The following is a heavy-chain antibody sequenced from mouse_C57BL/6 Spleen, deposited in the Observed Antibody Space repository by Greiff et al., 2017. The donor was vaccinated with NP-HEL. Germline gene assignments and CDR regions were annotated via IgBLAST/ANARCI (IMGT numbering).Heavy chain of an antibody. CDR1: GFNITDDY. D-gene: IGHD2-1*01. CDR3: TTLAHPLLFWFAY. V-gene: IGHV14-4*01. Sequence: EVQLQQSGAELVRPGASVKLSCTASGFNITDDYMHWVKQRPEQGLEWIGWIDPENGDTEYASKFQGKATITADTSSNTAYLQLSSLTSEDTAVYYCTTLAHPLLFWFAYWGQGTLVTVSA. J-gene: IGHJ3*01. CDR2: IDPENGDT.